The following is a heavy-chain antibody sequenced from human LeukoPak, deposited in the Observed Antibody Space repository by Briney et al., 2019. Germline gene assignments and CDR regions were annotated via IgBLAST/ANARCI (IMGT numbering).Heavy chain of an antibody. Sequence: GGSLRLSCAASGFTFSSYSMNWVRQAPGKGLEWVSSISSSSSYIYYADSAKGRFTISRDNAKNSLYLQMNSLRAEDTAVYYCARLGLTDYFDYWGQGTLVTVSS. CDR1: GFTFSSYS. V-gene: IGHV3-21*01. CDR3: ARLGLTDYFDY. J-gene: IGHJ4*02. D-gene: IGHD1-14*01. CDR2: ISSSSSYI.